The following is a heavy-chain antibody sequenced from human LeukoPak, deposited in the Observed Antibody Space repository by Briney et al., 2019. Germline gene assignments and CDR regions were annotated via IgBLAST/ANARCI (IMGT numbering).Heavy chain of an antibody. Sequence: GESLKISRKGSGYSFTTYWIAWVRQMPGKGLELMGLIYPGNSDTRYSQSFQGQVTFSTDKSIDTAYLQWNSLQASNTAIYYCARNGAAGTPNRFFNWFDPWGQGTLVTVSS. V-gene: IGHV5-51*01. CDR3: ARNGAAGTPNRFFNWFDP. D-gene: IGHD6-13*01. CDR2: IYPGNSDT. CDR1: GYSFTTYW. J-gene: IGHJ5*02.